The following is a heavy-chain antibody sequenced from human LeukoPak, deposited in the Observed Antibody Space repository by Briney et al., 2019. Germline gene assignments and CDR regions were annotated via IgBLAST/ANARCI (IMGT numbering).Heavy chain of an antibody. Sequence: GGTLRLSCAASGFTFSSYGMSWVRQAPGKGLEWVSAISGSGGSTYYADSVKGRFTISRDNSKNTLYLQMNSLRAEDTAVYYCANQLYDYVWGSYRLPSYWGQGTLVTVSS. CDR2: ISGSGGST. CDR3: ANQLYDYVWGSYRLPSY. D-gene: IGHD3-16*02. J-gene: IGHJ4*02. CDR1: GFTFSSYG. V-gene: IGHV3-23*01.